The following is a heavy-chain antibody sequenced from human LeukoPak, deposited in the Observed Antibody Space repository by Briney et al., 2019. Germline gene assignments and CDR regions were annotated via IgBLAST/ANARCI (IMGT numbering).Heavy chain of an antibody. V-gene: IGHV3-13*04. Sequence: PGGSLRLSCAVSGFTFSMYDMHWVRQVTGKGLEWVSGIRSAGGTNYAGSVKGRFTISRENAKNSLYLQMSSLRAGDTALYYCARQSRLNTFDYWGQGILVTVSS. CDR3: ARQSRLNTFDY. J-gene: IGHJ4*02. CDR2: IRSAGGT. CDR1: GFTFSMYD.